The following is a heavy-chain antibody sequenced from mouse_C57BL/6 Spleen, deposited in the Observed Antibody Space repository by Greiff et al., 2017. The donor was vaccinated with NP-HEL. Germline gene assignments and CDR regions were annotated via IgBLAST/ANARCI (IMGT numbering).Heavy chain of an antibody. D-gene: IGHD2-1*01. J-gene: IGHJ2*01. CDR2: IDPEDGET. V-gene: IGHV14-2*01. CDR3: APVYGNYNYFDY. CDR1: GFNIKDYY. Sequence: EVKLMESGAELVKPGASVKLSCTASGFNIKDYYMHWVKQRTEQGLEWIGRIDPEDGETKYAPKFQGKATITADTSSNTAYLQLSSLTSEDTAVYYCAPVYGNYNYFDYWGQGTTLTVSS.